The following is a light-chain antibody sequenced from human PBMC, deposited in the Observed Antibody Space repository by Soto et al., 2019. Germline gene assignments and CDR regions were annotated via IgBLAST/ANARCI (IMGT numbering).Light chain of an antibody. Sequence: DVQMTQSPSSLSASVGDRVTITCRASQSIASYLNWYQQRPGKAPKLLIYAASNLESGVPSRFSGSGSETDFTLTISSLQPEDIATYFCQHYHDLPIIFGQGTRLDVK. CDR3: QHYHDLPII. CDR1: QSIASY. V-gene: IGKV1-33*01. J-gene: IGKJ5*01. CDR2: AAS.